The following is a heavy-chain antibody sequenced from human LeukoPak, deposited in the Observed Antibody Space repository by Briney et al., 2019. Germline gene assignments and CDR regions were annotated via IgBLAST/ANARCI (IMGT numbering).Heavy chain of an antibody. CDR3: ARAAGNYYDSSGYPYNWFDP. Sequence: GASVKVSCTASGGTFSSYAISWVRQAPGQGLEWMEGIIPIFGTANYAQKFQGRVTITTDESTSTAYMELSSLRSEDTAVYYCARAAGNYYDSSGYPYNWFDPWGQGTLVTVSS. D-gene: IGHD3-22*01. V-gene: IGHV1-69*05. CDR1: GGTFSSYA. J-gene: IGHJ5*02. CDR2: IIPIFGTA.